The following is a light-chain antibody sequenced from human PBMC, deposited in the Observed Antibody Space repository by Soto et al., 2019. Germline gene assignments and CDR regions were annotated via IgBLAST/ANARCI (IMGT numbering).Light chain of an antibody. V-gene: IGKV1-39*01. CDR2: AAS. Sequence: DIQLTQSPSTRPASVGDRVAITCRASESISRHLNWYQQKSGRAPQLLIHAASTLQTGVPSRFSGSGSGTDFTLTISSLQNEDFATYYCQQRYSVTITFGQGTRLEIK. J-gene: IGKJ5*01. CDR1: ESISRH. CDR3: QQRYSVTIT.